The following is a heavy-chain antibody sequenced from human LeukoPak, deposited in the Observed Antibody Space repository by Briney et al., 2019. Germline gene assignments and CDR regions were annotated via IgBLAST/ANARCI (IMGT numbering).Heavy chain of an antibody. CDR1: GYTFTSYA. CDR3: ARAGIAVAGVLRTKYFQH. CDR2: INTNTGNP. V-gene: IGHV7-4-1*02. Sequence: ASVKVSCKASGYTFTSYAMNWVRQAPGQGLEWIGWINTNTGNPTYAQGFTGRFVFSLDTSVSTAYLQISSLKAEDTAVYYCARAGIAVAGVLRTKYFQHWGQGTLVTVSS. J-gene: IGHJ1*01. D-gene: IGHD6-19*01.